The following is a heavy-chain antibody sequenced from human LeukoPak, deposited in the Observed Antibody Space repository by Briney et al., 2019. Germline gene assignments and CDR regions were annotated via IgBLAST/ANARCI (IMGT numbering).Heavy chain of an antibody. D-gene: IGHD2-15*01. Sequence: ASVKVSCKASGYTFTSYGINWVRQAPGQGLEWMGWINPNSGGTHYAPKFQDRVTMTRDTSISTAYMELSSLRFDDTAVYSCARGAVVAAAIINWFDPWGQGTLVTVSS. J-gene: IGHJ5*02. CDR3: ARGAVVAAAIINWFDP. V-gene: IGHV1-2*02. CDR2: INPNSGGT. CDR1: GYTFTSYG.